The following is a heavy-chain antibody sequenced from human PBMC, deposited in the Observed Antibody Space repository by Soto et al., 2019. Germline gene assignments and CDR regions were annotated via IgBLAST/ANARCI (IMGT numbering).Heavy chain of an antibody. V-gene: IGHV3-7*05. D-gene: IGHD6-6*01. CDR1: GFTFSSYW. Sequence: GESLKISCAASGFTFSSYWMSWVRQAPGKGLEWVANIKQDGSEKYYVDSVKGRFTISRDNAKNSLYLQMNSLRAEDTAVYYCARGLRDFIAARPGQYYYYGMDVWGQGTTVTVSS. J-gene: IGHJ6*02. CDR2: IKQDGSEK. CDR3: ARGLRDFIAARPGQYYYYGMDV.